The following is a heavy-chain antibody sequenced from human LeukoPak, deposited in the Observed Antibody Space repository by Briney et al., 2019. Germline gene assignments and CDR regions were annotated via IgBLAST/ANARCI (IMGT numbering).Heavy chain of an antibody. CDR1: GFTFSSYS. CDR3: ARDLPGIAAAGLFDY. Sequence: GGSLRLSCAASGFTFSSYSMNWVRQAPGKGLEWVSSISSSSSYIYYADSVKGRFTISRDNAKNSLYLQMDSLRAEDTAVYYCARDLPGIAAAGLFDYWGQGTLVTVSS. D-gene: IGHD6-13*01. J-gene: IGHJ4*02. CDR2: ISSSSSYI. V-gene: IGHV3-21*01.